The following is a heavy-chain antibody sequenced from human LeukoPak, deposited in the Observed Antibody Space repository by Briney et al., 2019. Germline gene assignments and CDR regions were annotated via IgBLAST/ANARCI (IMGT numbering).Heavy chain of an antibody. J-gene: IGHJ3*01. D-gene: IGHD3-3*01. CDR1: GFTFSGYP. CDR2: ISYDGSNK. CDR3: ARDGSLWSGFHAFDL. V-gene: IGHV3-30-3*01. Sequence: GKSLRLSCAASGFTFSGYPIHWVRQAPGKGLEWVAVISYDGSNKYYADSVKGRFTISRDNSKNTLYLQMNSLRAEDTAVYYCARDGSLWSGFHAFDLWGQGTVVTVSS.